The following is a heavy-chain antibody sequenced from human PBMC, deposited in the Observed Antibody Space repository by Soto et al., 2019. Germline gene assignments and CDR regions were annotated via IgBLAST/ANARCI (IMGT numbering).Heavy chain of an antibody. CDR2: ISAYNGNT. J-gene: IGHJ6*02. CDR1: GYTFTSYG. D-gene: IGHD4-4*01. V-gene: IGHV1-18*04. Sequence: QVQLVQSGAEVKKPGASVKVSCKASGYTFTSYGISWVRQAPGQGLEWMGWISAYNGNTNYAQKLQGRVTMTTDTSTSTVYMELRSLRSDDTAVYYCAREVGLQQSTLRNPPGYYYGMDVWGQGTTVTVSS. CDR3: AREVGLQQSTLRNPPGYYYGMDV.